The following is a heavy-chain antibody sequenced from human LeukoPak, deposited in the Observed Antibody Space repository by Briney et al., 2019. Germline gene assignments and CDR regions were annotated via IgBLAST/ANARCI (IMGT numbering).Heavy chain of an antibody. CDR2: VNNDGSGT. Sequence: GGSLRLSCAASGFAFSTYWMHWVRQTPGKGLVWVSRVNNDGSGTSYADSVKGRFTISRDNAKNTLYLQVNSLTAEDTAVYYCARDGILGSHDCWGQGTLVTVSS. J-gene: IGHJ4*02. D-gene: IGHD3-3*02. V-gene: IGHV3-74*01. CDR3: ARDGILGSHDC. CDR1: GFAFSTYW.